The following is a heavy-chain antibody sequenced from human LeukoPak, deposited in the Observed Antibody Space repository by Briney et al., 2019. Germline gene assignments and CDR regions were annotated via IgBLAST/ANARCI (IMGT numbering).Heavy chain of an antibody. CDR2: IRSNAYGGTT. CDR1: GFTFGDYA. D-gene: IGHD5-18*01. V-gene: IGHV3-49*04. CDR3: TSSRYSSFDY. Sequence: PGGSLRLSCTASGFTFGDYAMSWVRQAPGKGLEWVGFIRSNAYGGTTEYAASVKGRFTISRDDSKSIAYLQMNSLKTEDTAVYYCTSSRYSSFDYWGQGTLVTVSS. J-gene: IGHJ4*02.